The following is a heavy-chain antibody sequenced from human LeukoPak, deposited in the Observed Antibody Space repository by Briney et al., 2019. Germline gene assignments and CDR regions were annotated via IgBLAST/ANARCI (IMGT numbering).Heavy chain of an antibody. CDR3: ARAGGYCSSTSCLDY. J-gene: IGHJ4*02. V-gene: IGHV4-30-4*08. CDR2: IYYSGST. D-gene: IGHD2-2*01. Sequence: SETLSLTXTVSGGSISSGDYYWSWIRQPPGKGLEWIGYIYYSGSTYYNPSLKSRVTISVDTSKNQFSLKLSSVTAADTAVYYCARAGGYCSSTSCLDYWGQGTLVTVSS. CDR1: GGSISSGDYY.